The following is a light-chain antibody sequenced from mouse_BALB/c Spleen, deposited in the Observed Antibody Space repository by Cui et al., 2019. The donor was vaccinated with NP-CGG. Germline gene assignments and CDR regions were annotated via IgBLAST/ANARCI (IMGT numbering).Light chain of an antibody. CDR1: TGAVITSNY. CDR2: GTN. CDR3: ALWYSNHWV. Sequence: AVLTQASAPTTSPGETVTLTCRSSTGAVITSNYANWVQEKPDHLFTGLIGGTNNRAPGVPARFSGSLIGDKAALTITGAQTEDEAIYFCALWYSNHWVFGGGTKLTVL. J-gene: IGLJ1*01. V-gene: IGLV1*01.